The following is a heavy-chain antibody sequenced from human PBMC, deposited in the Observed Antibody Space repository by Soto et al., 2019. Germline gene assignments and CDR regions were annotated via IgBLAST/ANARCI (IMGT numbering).Heavy chain of an antibody. CDR3: ARSLYSSTWYHSGNSYYYYGMDV. D-gene: IGHD6-13*01. CDR2: IIAFADIV. Sequence: QVQLVQSGAEVKKPGSSVKVSCKASGGTFGIYAITWVRQAPGQGLEWMGGIIAFADIVNYTQKLQGRVTITADEPTSTAYLNLSSLRSDDTAVYYCARSLYSSTWYHSGNSYYYYGMDVWGQGTTVTVSS. CDR1: GGTFGIYA. V-gene: IGHV1-69*12. J-gene: IGHJ6*02.